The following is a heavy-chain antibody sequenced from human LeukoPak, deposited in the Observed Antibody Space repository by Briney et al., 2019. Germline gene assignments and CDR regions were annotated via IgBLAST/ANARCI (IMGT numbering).Heavy chain of an antibody. V-gene: IGHV1-2*02. CDR1: GYTFTGYY. Sequence: ASVKVSCKASGYTFTGYYMHWVRQAPGQGLEWMGWINPNSGGTNFAQKFQGRVTMTRDTSISTVYMELSRLRSDDTAVYYCARCPTPLEFDYWGQGALVTVSS. D-gene: IGHD4-17*01. J-gene: IGHJ4*02. CDR3: ARCPTPLEFDY. CDR2: INPNSGGT.